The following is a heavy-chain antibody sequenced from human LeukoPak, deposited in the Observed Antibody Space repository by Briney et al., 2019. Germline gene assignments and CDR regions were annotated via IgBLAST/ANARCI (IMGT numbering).Heavy chain of an antibody. CDR1: GGSFSVYY. J-gene: IGHJ4*02. CDR2: ASHSGST. V-gene: IGHV4-34*01. D-gene: IGHD1-14*01. CDR3: ASTEPPDGY. Sequence: SETLSLTCAVYGGSFSVYYWSWIRQAQGKGLEWIGEASHSGSTNTNPSFKSRVSISVDTSKNQVSLRVYSVTAADTGVYYCASTEPPDGYWGQGTLVTVSS.